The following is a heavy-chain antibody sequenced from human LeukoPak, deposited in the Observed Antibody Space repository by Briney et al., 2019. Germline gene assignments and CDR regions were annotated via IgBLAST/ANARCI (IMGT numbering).Heavy chain of an antibody. CDR2: ISYDGSNK. J-gene: IGHJ5*02. D-gene: IGHD6-19*01. Sequence: PGRSLRLSCAASGFTFSSYAMHWVRQAPGKGLEWVAVISYDGSNKYYADSVKGRITISRDNSKNTLYLQMSSLRAEDTAIYYCARETWCSSSAGGFDPWGQGTLVTVSS. V-gene: IGHV3-30-3*01. CDR3: ARETWCSSSAGGFDP. CDR1: GFTFSSYA.